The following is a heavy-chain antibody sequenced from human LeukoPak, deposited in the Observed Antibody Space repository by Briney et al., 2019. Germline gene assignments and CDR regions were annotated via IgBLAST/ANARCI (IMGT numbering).Heavy chain of an antibody. CDR2: ISAYNGNT. Sequence: ASVKVSCKASGYTFTSYGISWVRQAPGQGLEWMGWISAYNGNTNYAQKLQGRVTMTTDTSTSTAYMELRSLRSDDTAVYYCARVKEGYYDSSGYKYYFDYWGQGTLVTVSS. CDR1: GYTFTSYG. CDR3: ARVKEGYYDSSGYKYYFDY. V-gene: IGHV1-18*01. D-gene: IGHD3-22*01. J-gene: IGHJ4*02.